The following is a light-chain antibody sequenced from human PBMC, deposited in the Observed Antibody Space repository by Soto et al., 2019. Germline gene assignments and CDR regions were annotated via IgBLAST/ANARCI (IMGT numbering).Light chain of an antibody. CDR1: QSLLHSNGYNY. V-gene: IGKV2-28*01. Sequence: DFVMPQSPLSLPVTPGEPASISCRSSQSLLHSNGYNYLDWYLQKPGQSPQLLIYLGSNRASGVPDRFSGSGSGTYFTLKISRVEAEDVGVYYCMQALQTPSFGQGTRLEIK. J-gene: IGKJ5*01. CDR2: LGS. CDR3: MQALQTPS.